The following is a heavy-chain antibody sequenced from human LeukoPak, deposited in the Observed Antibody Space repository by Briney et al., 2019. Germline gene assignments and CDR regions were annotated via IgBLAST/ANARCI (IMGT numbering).Heavy chain of an antibody. V-gene: IGHV4-39*01. D-gene: IGHD3-22*01. CDR2: IYYSGST. J-gene: IGHJ4*02. CDR1: GGSISSYY. CDR3: ARLGDYDSSGYYYDV. Sequence: PSETLSLTCTVSGGSISSYYWGWIRQPPGKGLEWIGSIYYSGSTYYNPSLKSRVTISVDTSKNQFSLKLSSVTAADTAVYYCARLGDYDSSGYYYDVWGQGTLVTVSS.